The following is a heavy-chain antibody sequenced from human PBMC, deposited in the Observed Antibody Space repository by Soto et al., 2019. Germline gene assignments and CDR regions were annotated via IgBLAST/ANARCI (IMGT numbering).Heavy chain of an antibody. J-gene: IGHJ6*02. D-gene: IGHD1-7*01. CDR1: GFTFSSYW. V-gene: IGHV3-7*03. CDR3: ARDWNYWYYYGMDV. CDR2: IKQDGSEK. Sequence: GGSLRLSCAASGFTFSSYWMSWVRQAPGKGLEWVANIKQDGSEKYYVDSVKGRFTISRDNAKNSLYLQMNSLRAEDTAVYYCARDWNYWYYYGMDVWGQGTTVPVSS.